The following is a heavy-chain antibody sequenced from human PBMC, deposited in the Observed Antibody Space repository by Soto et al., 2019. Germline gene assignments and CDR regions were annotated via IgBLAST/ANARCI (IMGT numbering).Heavy chain of an antibody. J-gene: IGHJ4*02. CDR3: ARSMHYSDGSNYSPFDY. CDR1: GGSVSSGNYY. V-gene: IGHV4-61*01. CDR2: FYYTGST. Sequence: QVQLQESGPGLVKPSETLSLTCTVSGGSVSSGNYYWSWIRQPPGKGLEWIGYFYYTGSTNYNPSLKSRVTISIDASKNQCSLRLSSVTAADTAVYYCARSMHYSDGSNYSPFDYWGKGTLVTVSS. D-gene: IGHD3-22*01.